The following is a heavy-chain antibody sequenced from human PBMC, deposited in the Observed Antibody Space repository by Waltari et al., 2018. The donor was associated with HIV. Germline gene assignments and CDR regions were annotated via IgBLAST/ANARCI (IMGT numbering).Heavy chain of an antibody. J-gene: IGHJ6*02. CDR3: HRRGKLFRGVVDLDV. V-gene: IGHV3-73*01. CDR2: IRTKADRFAT. D-gene: IGHD3-10*01. Sequence: EVQLVQSGGDLVQPGGSLTVSCAASGFGFSGVDVHWVRQASGKGLEWIGRIRTKADRFATAYVASVKGRFIMSRDDSESKSYLQMSSLKIEDTAVYYCHRRGKLFRGVVDLDVWGQGTTVIVSS. CDR1: GFGFSGVD.